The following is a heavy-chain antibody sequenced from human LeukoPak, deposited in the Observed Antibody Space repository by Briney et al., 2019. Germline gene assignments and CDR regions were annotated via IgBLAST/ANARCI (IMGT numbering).Heavy chain of an antibody. CDR3: ARGNNWNYVPFDY. CDR2: IYYSGST. Sequence: SETLSLTCTVSGGSISGYYWSWIRQPPGKGLEWIGYIYYSGSTNYNPSLKSRVTISVDTSKNQFSLKLSSVTAADTAVYYCARGNNWNYVPFDYWGQGTLVTVSS. D-gene: IGHD1-7*01. J-gene: IGHJ4*02. CDR1: GGSISGYY. V-gene: IGHV4-59*01.